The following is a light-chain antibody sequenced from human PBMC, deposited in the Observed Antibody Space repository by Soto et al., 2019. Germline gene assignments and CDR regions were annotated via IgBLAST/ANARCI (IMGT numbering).Light chain of an antibody. CDR2: DVS. CDR1: QTVGGAY. CDR3: HQRQYWPPIT. V-gene: IGKV3D-20*02. Sequence: EIVMTQSPVTLSVSPGERATLSCRASQTVGGAYLAWYRQKPGQAPRLLIYDVSRRATGIPARFSGSGSGTDFTLTISSLEPEDFAVYYCHQRQYWPPITFGQGTRLEIK. J-gene: IGKJ5*01.